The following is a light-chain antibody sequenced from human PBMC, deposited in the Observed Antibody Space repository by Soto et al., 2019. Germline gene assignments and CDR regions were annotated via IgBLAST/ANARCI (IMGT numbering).Light chain of an antibody. CDR3: QQLKNYPVT. CDR2: AAS. Sequence: DIQLTQSPSFLSASVGDRVTITCRASQGISSNLAWYQQKPGKAPKLLIYAASTLQTGVPSRFSGSGSGTEFTLTISSLQPEDFATYYCQQLKNYPVTFGQGTKVEIK. J-gene: IGKJ1*01. V-gene: IGKV1-9*01. CDR1: QGISSN.